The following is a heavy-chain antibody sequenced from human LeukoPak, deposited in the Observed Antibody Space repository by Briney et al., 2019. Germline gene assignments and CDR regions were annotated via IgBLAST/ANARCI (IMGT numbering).Heavy chain of an antibody. V-gene: IGHV4-34*01. CDR1: GGSFSGYY. J-gene: IGHJ4*02. CDR3: AREKVLRDLDY. CDR2: INHSGST. Sequence: PSETLSLTCAVYGGSFSGYYWIWIRQPPGKGLEWIGEINHSGSTNYNPSLKSRVTISVDTSKNQFYLKLSSVTAADTAVYYCAREKVLRDLDYWGQGTLVTVSS. D-gene: IGHD2/OR15-2a*01.